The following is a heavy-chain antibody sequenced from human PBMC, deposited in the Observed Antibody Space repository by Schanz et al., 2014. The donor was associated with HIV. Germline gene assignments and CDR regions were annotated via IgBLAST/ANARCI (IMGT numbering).Heavy chain of an antibody. D-gene: IGHD6-13*01. V-gene: IGHV3-30-3*02. CDR2: ITYDGSNK. Sequence: QVQLVESGGGVVQPGRSLRLSCAASGFTFSSYAMHWVRQAAGKGLEWVAVITYDGSNKNYADSVKGRCTISRDNSKNTLYLQMRSLRPEDTAVYYCAKDAYSSTWYLGENGFDPWGQGTLVTVSS. CDR1: GFTFSSYA. J-gene: IGHJ5*02. CDR3: AKDAYSSTWYLGENGFDP.